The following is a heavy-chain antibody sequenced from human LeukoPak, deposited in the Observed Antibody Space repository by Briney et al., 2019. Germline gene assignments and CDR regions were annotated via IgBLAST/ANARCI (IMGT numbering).Heavy chain of an antibody. J-gene: IGHJ4*02. D-gene: IGHD3-10*01. CDR1: GFTFDDYA. V-gene: IGHV3-9*01. Sequence: GRSLRLSCAASGFTFDDYAMHWVRQAPGKGLEWVSGISWNSGSIGYADSVKGRFTISRDNAKNSLFLQMNSLRTGDTALYYCAKGPHYYGSGSLYNFDYWGQGTLVTVSS. CDR2: ISWNSGSI. CDR3: AKGPHYYGSGSLYNFDY.